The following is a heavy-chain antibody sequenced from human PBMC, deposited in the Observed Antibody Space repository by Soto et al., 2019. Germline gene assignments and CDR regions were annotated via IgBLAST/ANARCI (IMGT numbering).Heavy chain of an antibody. CDR2: ISYDGSNK. CDR3: ASDGGYCSCGSCHLYYFDY. D-gene: IGHD2-15*01. Sequence: HVQLVESGGGVVQPGRSLRLSCGASGFTFSSYAMHWVRQAPGKGLEWVAVISYDGSNKYYADSVKGRFTISRDNSKNTLYPQMYSLRAEDTAVYYCASDGGYCSCGSCHLYYFDYWGQGTLVTVSS. V-gene: IGHV3-30-3*01. J-gene: IGHJ4*02. CDR1: GFTFSSYA.